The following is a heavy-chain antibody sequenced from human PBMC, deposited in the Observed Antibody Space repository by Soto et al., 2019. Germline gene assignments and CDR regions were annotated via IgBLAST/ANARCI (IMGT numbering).Heavy chain of an antibody. J-gene: IGHJ4*02. CDR2: IKSKTDGGTT. V-gene: IGHV3-15*01. CDR3: TTDSRVGANFDY. Sequence: GGSLRLSCAASGFTFSNAWMSWVRQAPGKGLEWVGRIKSKTDGGTTDYAAPVKGRFTISRDDSKNTLYLQMNSLKTEDTAVYYCTTDSRVGANFDYWGQGTLVTVSS. D-gene: IGHD1-26*01. CDR1: GFTFSNAW.